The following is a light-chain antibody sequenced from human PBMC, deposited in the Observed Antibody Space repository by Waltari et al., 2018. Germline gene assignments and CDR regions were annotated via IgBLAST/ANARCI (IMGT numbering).Light chain of an antibody. Sequence: IQLTQSPFSLPASIGDRVDITCRPSQDIKKFLAWYQQKPGKAPKLLASSASTLRNEVPSRCSGSGSGTDFTLTINSLQPEDFTTYYCQQLYTSPYSFGQGTKL. CDR1: QDIKKF. CDR2: SAS. CDR3: QQLYTSPYS. J-gene: IGKJ2*01. V-gene: IGKV1-9*01.